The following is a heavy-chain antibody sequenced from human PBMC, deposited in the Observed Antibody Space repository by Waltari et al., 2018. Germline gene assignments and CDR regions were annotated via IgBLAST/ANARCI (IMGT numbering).Heavy chain of an antibody. V-gene: IGHV3-64D*06. CDR2: INDYQDRI. CDR3: VKDRQGNWAFDY. D-gene: IGHD3-16*01. Sequence: EVQVVESGGGLVQPWGSMRRSCSAPGFPFSSHAMHWVRQDPGKGLEFVSSINDYQDRIYYGDSVKGRFTISRDNSKNTLYLQMSSLRPEDTALYYCVKDRQGNWAFDYWGQGTLVTVSS. J-gene: IGHJ4*02. CDR1: GFPFSSHA.